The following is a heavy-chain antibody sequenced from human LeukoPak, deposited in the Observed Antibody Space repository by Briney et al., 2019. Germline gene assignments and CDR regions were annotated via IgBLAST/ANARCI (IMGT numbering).Heavy chain of an antibody. CDR1: GGSISSYY. D-gene: IGHD1-20*01. CDR3: VGYNWNDANPPADWFDP. V-gene: IGHV4-59*01. CDR2: IYYSGST. J-gene: IGHJ5*02. Sequence: SETLSPTCTVSGGSISSYYWSWIRQPPGKGLEWIGYIYYSGSTNYNPSLKSRVTISVDTSKNQFSLKLSSVTAADTAVYYCVGYNWNDANPPADWFDPWGQGTLVTVSS.